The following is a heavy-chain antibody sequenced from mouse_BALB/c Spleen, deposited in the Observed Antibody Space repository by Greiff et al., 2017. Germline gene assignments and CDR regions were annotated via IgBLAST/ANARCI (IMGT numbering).Heavy chain of an antibody. Sequence: QVQLKESGPGLVQPSQSLSITCTVSGFSLTSYGVHWVRQSPGKGLEWLGVIWSGGSTDYNAAFISRLSISKDNSKSQVFFKMNSLQANDTAIYYCARYYRYDLAWFAYWGQGTLVTVSA. V-gene: IGHV2-2*02. J-gene: IGHJ3*01. CDR2: IWSGGST. D-gene: IGHD2-14*01. CDR1: GFSLTSYG. CDR3: ARYYRYDLAWFAY.